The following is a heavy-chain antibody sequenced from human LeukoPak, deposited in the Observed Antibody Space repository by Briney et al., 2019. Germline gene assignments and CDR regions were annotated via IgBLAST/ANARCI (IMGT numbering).Heavy chain of an antibody. D-gene: IGHD3-9*01. Sequence: GRSLRLSCAASGFTFDDYAMHWVRQAPGKGLEWVSGISWNSGSIGYADSVKGRFTISRDNAKHSLYLQMNSLRAEDTALYYCAKDRRGTGYSEIDYWGQGTLVTVSS. CDR2: ISWNSGSI. V-gene: IGHV3-9*01. CDR1: GFTFDDYA. CDR3: AKDRRGTGYSEIDY. J-gene: IGHJ4*02.